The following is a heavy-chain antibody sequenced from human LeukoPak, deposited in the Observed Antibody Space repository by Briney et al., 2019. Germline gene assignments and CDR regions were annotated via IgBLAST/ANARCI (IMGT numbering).Heavy chain of an antibody. J-gene: IGHJ4*02. V-gene: IGHV4-30-4*01. D-gene: IGHD3-22*01. CDR3: ARDGDSSGHFDY. CDR1: GGSISSGDYY. CDR2: FYYSGST. Sequence: SETLSLTCIVSGGSISSGDYYWSWIRQPPGKGLEWIGYFYYSGSTYYNPSLKSRVTISVDTSKNQFSLKLSSVTAADTAVYYCARDGDSSGHFDYWGQGTLVTVSS.